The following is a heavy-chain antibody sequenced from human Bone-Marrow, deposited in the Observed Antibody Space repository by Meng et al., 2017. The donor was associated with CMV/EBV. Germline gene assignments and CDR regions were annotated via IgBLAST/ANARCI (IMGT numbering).Heavy chain of an antibody. CDR1: GFTFSSYE. D-gene: IGHD6-6*01. V-gene: IGHV3-48*03. Sequence: GESLKISCAASGFTFSSYEMNWVRQAPGKGLEWVSYISSSGSTIYYADSVKGRFTISRDNAKNSLYLQMNSLRAEDTAVYYCARACKSAAPGDWFDPWGQGTLVTVSS. CDR2: ISSSGSTI. J-gene: IGHJ5*02. CDR3: ARACKSAAPGDWFDP.